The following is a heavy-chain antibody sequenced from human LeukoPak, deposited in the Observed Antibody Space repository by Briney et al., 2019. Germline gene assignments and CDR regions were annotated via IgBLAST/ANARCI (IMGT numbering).Heavy chain of an antibody. CDR2: ISGSGGST. Sequence: PGGSLRLSCAASGFTFSSYAMSWVRQAPGKGLEWVSAISGSGGSTYYADSAKGRFTISRDNSKNTLYLQMNSLRAEDTAVYYCAKDPIVVVVAGNWFDPWGQGTLVTVSS. CDR3: AKDPIVVVVAGNWFDP. V-gene: IGHV3-23*01. CDR1: GFTFSSYA. D-gene: IGHD2-15*01. J-gene: IGHJ5*02.